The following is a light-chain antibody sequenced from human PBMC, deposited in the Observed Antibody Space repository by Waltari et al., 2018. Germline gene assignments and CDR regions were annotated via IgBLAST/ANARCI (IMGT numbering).Light chain of an antibody. CDR2: GAS. V-gene: IGKV3-15*01. CDR1: QSVSSD. CDR3: QQYNEWPPYT. J-gene: IGKJ2*01. Sequence: EIVMTQSPATLSVSPGERATLPCRASQSVSSDLPWYQQKPGQAPRLLIYGASTRATGIPARFSGSGSATEFTLTISSLQSEDFAIYYCQQYNEWPPYTFGQGTKLEIK.